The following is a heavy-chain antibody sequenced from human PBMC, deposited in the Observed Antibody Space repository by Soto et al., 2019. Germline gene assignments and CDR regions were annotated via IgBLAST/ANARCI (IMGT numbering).Heavy chain of an antibody. CDR1: GFTFSSYA. Sequence: QVQLVESGGGVVQPGRSLRLSCAASGFTFSSYAMHWVRQAPGKGLEWVAVISYDGSNKYYADSVKGRFTISRDNSKNTRYLQMNSLGAEDTGVYYCARGGAGVVIVPFDYWGQGTLVTVSS. D-gene: IGHD3-16*02. CDR3: ARGGAGVVIVPFDY. CDR2: ISYDGSNK. V-gene: IGHV3-30-3*01. J-gene: IGHJ4*02.